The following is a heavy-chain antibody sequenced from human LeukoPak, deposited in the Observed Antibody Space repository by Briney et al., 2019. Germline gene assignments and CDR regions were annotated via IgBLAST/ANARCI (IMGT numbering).Heavy chain of an antibody. CDR3: ARVGDFWSGYPFQH. D-gene: IGHD3-3*01. V-gene: IGHV3-30*02. CDR2: IRYDGSNK. J-gene: IGHJ1*01. Sequence: GGSLRLSCSASGFTFSSYGMHWVRQAPGKGLEWVAFIRYDGSNKYYADSVKGRFTISRDNSKNTLYLQMNSLRAEDTAVYYCARVGDFWSGYPFQHWGQGTLVTVSS. CDR1: GFTFSSYG.